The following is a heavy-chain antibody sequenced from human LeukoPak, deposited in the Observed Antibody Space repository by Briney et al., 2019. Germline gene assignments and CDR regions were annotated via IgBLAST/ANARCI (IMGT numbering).Heavy chain of an antibody. V-gene: IGHV3-53*01. CDR3: ARDRSGWYDS. CDR2: IYSGGST. CDR1: GFIVSSNY. Sequence: GGSLRLSCAASGFIVSSNYMSWVRQAPGKGLEWVSVIYSGGSTYYADSVKGRFTISRDISKNTLYLQMKSLRAEDTAVYYCARDRSGWYDSWGQGTLVTVS. J-gene: IGHJ5*01. D-gene: IGHD3-3*01.